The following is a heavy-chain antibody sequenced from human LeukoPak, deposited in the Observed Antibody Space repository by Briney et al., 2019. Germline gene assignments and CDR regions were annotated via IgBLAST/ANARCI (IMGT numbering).Heavy chain of an antibody. Sequence: GASVKVSCKASGYTFTSYYMHWVRQAPGQGLEWMGIINPSGGSTSYAQKFQGRVTMIRDTSTGTVYMELSSLRSEDTAVYYCARAGVGIAAAGTGGSFDYWGQGTLVTVSS. CDR3: ARAGVGIAAAGTGGSFDY. V-gene: IGHV1-46*01. J-gene: IGHJ4*02. CDR1: GYTFTSYY. CDR2: INPSGGST. D-gene: IGHD6-13*01.